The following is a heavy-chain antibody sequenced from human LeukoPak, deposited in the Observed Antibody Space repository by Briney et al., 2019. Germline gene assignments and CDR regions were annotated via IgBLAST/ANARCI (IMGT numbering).Heavy chain of an antibody. J-gene: IGHJ4*02. CDR1: GGSFSGYY. D-gene: IGHD3-10*01. CDR3: ARRGVIRVLRY. Sequence: PSETLSLTCAVYGGSFSGYYWSWIRQPPGKGLEWIGEINHSGSTNYNPSLKSRVTISVGTSKNQFSLKLSSVTAADTAVYYCARRGVIRVLRYWGQGTLVTVSS. V-gene: IGHV4-34*01. CDR2: INHSGST.